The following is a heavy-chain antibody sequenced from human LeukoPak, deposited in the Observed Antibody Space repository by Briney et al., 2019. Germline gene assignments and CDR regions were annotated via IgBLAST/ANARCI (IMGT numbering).Heavy chain of an antibody. Sequence: SETLSLTCAVYGGSFSGYYWSWIRQPPGRGLEWIGEIAHSGSTKYNPSLKSRVTISVDASKNQFPLKLTSVTAADTAVYYCARGGVVVPAAIEHNWFDPWGQGTLVTVSS. CDR3: ARGGVVVPAAIEHNWFDP. J-gene: IGHJ5*02. D-gene: IGHD2-2*01. CDR1: GGSFSGYY. V-gene: IGHV4-34*01. CDR2: IAHSGST.